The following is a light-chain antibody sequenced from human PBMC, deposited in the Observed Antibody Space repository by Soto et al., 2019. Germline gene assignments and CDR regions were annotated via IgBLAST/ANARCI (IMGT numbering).Light chain of an antibody. CDR1: QDIRYY. CDR2: AAS. V-gene: IGKV1-9*01. J-gene: IGKJ5*01. Sequence: QMTQSPSSLSASGGDGVTISCQASQDIRYYVNWYQQKTGKAPKXXIYAASTLQTGVPSRFSGGGSGTDFTLTLSSLQPEDFATYYCQQVNSFPSTFGQGTRLEIK. CDR3: QQVNSFPST.